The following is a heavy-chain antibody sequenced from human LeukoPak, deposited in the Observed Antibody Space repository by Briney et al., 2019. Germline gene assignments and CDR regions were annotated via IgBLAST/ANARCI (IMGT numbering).Heavy chain of an antibody. CDR3: AKDLRPRSGSYSPFDY. D-gene: IGHD3-10*01. CDR2: ISGSGGST. CDR1: GFTFSSYA. J-gene: IGHJ4*02. Sequence: GGSLRLSCAASGFTFSSYAMGWVRQAPGKGLEWVSAISGSGGSTYYADSVKGRFTISRDNSKNTLYLQMNSLRAEDTAVYYCAKDLRPRSGSYSPFDYWGQGTLVTVSS. V-gene: IGHV3-23*01.